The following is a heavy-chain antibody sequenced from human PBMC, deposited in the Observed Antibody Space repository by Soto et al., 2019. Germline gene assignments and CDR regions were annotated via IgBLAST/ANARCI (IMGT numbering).Heavy chain of an antibody. D-gene: IGHD6-19*01. Sequence: GGSLRLSCAASGFTFDDYAMHWVRQAPGKGLEWVSGISWNSGSIGYADSVKGRFTISRDNAKNSLYLQMNSLRAEDTALYYCAKDNRIAVAGTAGTPSYYYYYYMDVWGKGTTVTVSS. CDR3: AKDNRIAVAGTAGTPSYYYYYYMDV. J-gene: IGHJ6*03. CDR1: GFTFDDYA. V-gene: IGHV3-9*01. CDR2: ISWNSGSI.